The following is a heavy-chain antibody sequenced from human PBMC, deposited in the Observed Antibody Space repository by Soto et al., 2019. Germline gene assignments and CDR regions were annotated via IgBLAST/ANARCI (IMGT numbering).Heavy chain of an antibody. CDR2: ISGSGGST. CDR1: GFTFSSYA. V-gene: IGHV3-23*01. CDR3: AKDRSGSSYGYRRYGMDV. J-gene: IGHJ6*02. D-gene: IGHD5-18*01. Sequence: EVQLLESGGGLVQPGGSLRLSCAASGFTFSSYAMSWVRQAPGKGLEWVSAISGSGGSTYYADSVKGRFTIPRDNSKNKLYPQMNSLGDEDTAVYYCAKDRSGSSYGYRRYGMDVWGQGTTVTVSS.